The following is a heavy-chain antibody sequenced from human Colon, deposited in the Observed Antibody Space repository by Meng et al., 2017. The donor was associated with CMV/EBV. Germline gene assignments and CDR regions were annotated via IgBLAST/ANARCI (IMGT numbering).Heavy chain of an antibody. Sequence: GESLKISCAASGFTFSSYWMSWVRQAPGKGLEWVANMRQDGNEKYYVDSVKGRFTISRDNAKNSLSLQMTSLRAEDTAVYYCARDPWGYYWGQGTLVTVSS. CDR1: GFTFSSYW. J-gene: IGHJ4*02. V-gene: IGHV3-7*01. D-gene: IGHD3-16*01. CDR2: MRQDGNEK. CDR3: ARDPWGYY.